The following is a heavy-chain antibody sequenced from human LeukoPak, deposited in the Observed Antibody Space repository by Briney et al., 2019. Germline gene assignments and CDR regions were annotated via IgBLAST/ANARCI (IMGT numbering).Heavy chain of an antibody. Sequence: ASVKVSCKASGYTFTSYYMHWVRQAPGQGLEWMGIINPSGGSTSYAQKFQGRVTMTRDTSKNQFSLKLSSVTAADTAVYYCARDLGVTIFGLSNGMDVWGQGTTVTVSS. J-gene: IGHJ6*02. CDR1: GYTFTSYY. CDR2: INPSGGST. D-gene: IGHD3-3*01. CDR3: ARDLGVTIFGLSNGMDV. V-gene: IGHV1-46*01.